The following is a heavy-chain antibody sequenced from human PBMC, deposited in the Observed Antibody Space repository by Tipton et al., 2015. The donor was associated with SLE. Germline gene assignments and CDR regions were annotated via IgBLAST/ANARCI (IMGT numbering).Heavy chain of an antibody. V-gene: IGHV1-2*02. J-gene: IGHJ4*02. D-gene: IGHD3-3*01. CDR3: AREFLQWLPDY. Sequence: QSGPEVKKPGASVKVSCKASGYTFTSYDINWVRQATGQGLEWMGWINPNSGGTNHAQKFQGRVTMTRDTSISTAYMELSRLRSDDTAVYYCAREFLQWLPDYWGQGTLVTVSS. CDR1: GYTFTSYD. CDR2: INPNSGGT.